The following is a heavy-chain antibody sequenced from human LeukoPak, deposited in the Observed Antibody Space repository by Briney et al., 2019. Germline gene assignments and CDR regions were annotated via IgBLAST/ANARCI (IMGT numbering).Heavy chain of an antibody. CDR2: IYSGGST. Sequence: GGSLRLSCAASGFTVSSNYMSWVRQAPGKGLEWVSVIYSGGSTYYADTVKGRFTISRDNSKNTLYLQMNSLRAEDTAVYYCARDFYCSRTSCYAPSFDYWGQGTLVTVSS. CDR3: ARDFYCSRTSCYAPSFDY. D-gene: IGHD2-2*01. V-gene: IGHV3-66*01. J-gene: IGHJ4*02. CDR1: GFTVSSNY.